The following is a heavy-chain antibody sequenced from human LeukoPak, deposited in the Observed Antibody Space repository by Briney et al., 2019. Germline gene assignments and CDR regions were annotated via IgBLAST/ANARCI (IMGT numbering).Heavy chain of an antibody. D-gene: IGHD4/OR15-4a*01. J-gene: IGHJ4*02. CDR3: ARRAGAYSHPYDY. Sequence: WGSLRLSCAASGFTFSSYGMHWVRQVPGKGLEWVAVISYDGSNKYYADSVKGRFTISRDNSKNTLYLQMNSLRAEDTAVYYCARRAGAYSHPYDYWGQGTLVTVSS. CDR1: GFTFSSYG. V-gene: IGHV3-30*03. CDR2: ISYDGSNK.